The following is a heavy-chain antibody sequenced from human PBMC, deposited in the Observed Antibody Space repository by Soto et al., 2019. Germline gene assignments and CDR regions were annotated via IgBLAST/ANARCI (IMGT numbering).Heavy chain of an antibody. J-gene: IGHJ6*03. CDR1: GFTFSSYA. CDR3: AKASVEQLVGRDYYYYMDV. D-gene: IGHD6-13*01. CDR2: ISGSGGST. Sequence: GGSLRLSCAASGFTFSSYAMSWVRQAPGKGLEWVSAISGSGGSTYYADSVKGRFTISRDNSKNTLYLQMNSLRAEDTAVYYCAKASVEQLVGRDYYYYMDVWGKGTTVTVSS. V-gene: IGHV3-23*01.